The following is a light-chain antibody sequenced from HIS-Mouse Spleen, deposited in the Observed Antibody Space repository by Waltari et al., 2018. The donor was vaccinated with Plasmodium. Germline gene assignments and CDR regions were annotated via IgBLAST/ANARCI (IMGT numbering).Light chain of an antibody. V-gene: IGKV3-15*01. CDR3: QQYNNWPPTWT. J-gene: IGKJ1*01. CDR1: QSVSSN. CDR2: GAS. Sequence: EIVMTQSPATLSVSPGERATLSCRASQSVSSNLAWYQQKPGQAPMLLIYGASTRATGIPARFSGSGSGTEFTLTISSMQSEDFAVYYCQQYNNWPPTWTFGQGTKVEIK.